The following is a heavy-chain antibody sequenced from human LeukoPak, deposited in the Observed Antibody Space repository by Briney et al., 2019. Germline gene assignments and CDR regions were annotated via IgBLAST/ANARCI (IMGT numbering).Heavy chain of an antibody. CDR3: ARCLSKYCSGGSCYRTWFDP. Sequence: GGSLRLSCAASGFKFSNYWMSWVRQAPGKGLEWVANIKQDGSEKYYVDSVKGRFTISRDNAKNSLYLQMNSLRAEDTAVYYCARCLSKYCSGGSCYRTWFDPWGQGTLVTVSS. J-gene: IGHJ5*02. V-gene: IGHV3-7*01. CDR2: IKQDGSEK. D-gene: IGHD2-15*01. CDR1: GFKFSNYW.